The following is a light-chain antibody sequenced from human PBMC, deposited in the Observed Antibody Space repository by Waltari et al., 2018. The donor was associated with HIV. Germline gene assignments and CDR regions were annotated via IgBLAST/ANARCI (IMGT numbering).Light chain of an antibody. CDR1: QTLLHKNGKNY. CDR3: MQALHTPIT. J-gene: IGKJ5*01. CDR2: MSS. V-gene: IGKV2-28*01. Sequence: DVLLTQSPASLAATPGESAAIPCQSNQTLLHKNGKNYLDWYVKKSGQTPQLLMYMSSNLAAGVPVRFSGSGSGTDFTLKISRVEAEDVGLYYCMQALHTPITFGQGTRLEI.